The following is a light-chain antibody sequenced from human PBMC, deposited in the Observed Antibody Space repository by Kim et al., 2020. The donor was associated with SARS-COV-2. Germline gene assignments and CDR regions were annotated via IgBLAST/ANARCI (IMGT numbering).Light chain of an antibody. CDR3: QVGDSSSDHPV. Sequence: APGKTARITCGGNNIGSKSVHWYQQKPGQAPVLVIYYDSDRPSGIPERFAGSNSGNTATLTISRVEAGDEADYYCQVGDSSSDHPVFGGGTKLTVL. CDR1: NIGSKS. CDR2: YDS. V-gene: IGLV3-21*04. J-gene: IGLJ3*02.